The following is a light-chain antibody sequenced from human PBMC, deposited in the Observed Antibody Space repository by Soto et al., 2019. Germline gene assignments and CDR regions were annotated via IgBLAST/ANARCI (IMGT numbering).Light chain of an antibody. CDR1: SSDVGGYNF. V-gene: IGLV2-8*01. J-gene: IGLJ1*01. Sequence: QSVLTQPPSASGSPGQSVTIFCTGTSSDVGGYNFVSWYQQYPGKVPKLMVYEVNKRPSGVPDRFSGSKSGNTASLTVSGLQAEDEADYYCTSYAGGNNVFGTGTKLTVL. CDR3: TSYAGGNNV. CDR2: EVN.